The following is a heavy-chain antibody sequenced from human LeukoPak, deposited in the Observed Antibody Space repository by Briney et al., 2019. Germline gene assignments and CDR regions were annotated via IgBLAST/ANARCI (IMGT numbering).Heavy chain of an antibody. J-gene: IGHJ4*02. CDR1: GGSISSYY. V-gene: IGHV4-59*01. CDR3: ARMDAAYFDY. CDR2: IYYSGST. Sequence: SETLSLTCTVSGGSISSYYWSWIRQPPGKGLEWIGYIYYSGSTNYNPSLKSRVTISVDTSKNQFSRKLSSVTAADTAVYYCARMDAAYFDYWGQGTLVTVSS. D-gene: IGHD2-15*01.